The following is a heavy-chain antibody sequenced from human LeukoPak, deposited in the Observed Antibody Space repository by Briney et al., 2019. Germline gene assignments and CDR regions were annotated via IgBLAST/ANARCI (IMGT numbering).Heavy chain of an antibody. Sequence: PSETLSLTCTVSGGSISSSSYYWGWIRQPPGKGLEWIGSIYYSGSTCYNPSLKSRVTISVDTSKNQFSLKLSSVTAADTAVYYCARDEDFWSGYYRGGAFDIWGQGTMVTVSS. CDR2: IYYSGST. D-gene: IGHD3-3*01. J-gene: IGHJ3*02. CDR1: GGSISSSSYY. V-gene: IGHV4-39*07. CDR3: ARDEDFWSGYYRGGAFDI.